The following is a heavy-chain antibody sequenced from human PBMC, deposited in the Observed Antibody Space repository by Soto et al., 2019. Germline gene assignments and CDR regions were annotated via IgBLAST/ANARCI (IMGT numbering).Heavy chain of an antibody. CDR1: GFTFTDYY. J-gene: IGHJ4*02. D-gene: IGHD6-19*01. CDR3: ARARSVAGHFDY. V-gene: IGHV3-11*05. Sequence: QVQLVESGGGLVNSGGSLRLSCAASGFTFTDYYMNWIRQAPGKGREWISYISGTSTYTNYADSVKGRFTISRDNAKNSLYLHMNSLRADDTAVYYCARARSVAGHFDYWGQGSLVTVSS. CDR2: ISGTSTYT.